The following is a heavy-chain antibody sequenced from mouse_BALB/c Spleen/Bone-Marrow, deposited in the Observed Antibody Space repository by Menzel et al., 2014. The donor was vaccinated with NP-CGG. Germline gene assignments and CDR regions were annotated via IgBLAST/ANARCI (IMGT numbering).Heavy chain of an antibody. CDR3: AREVYGSWFAY. D-gene: IGHD2-2*01. J-gene: IGHJ3*01. Sequence: QVQLKESGAELARPGASVKMSCKASGYTFDYYTVQWVKQRPGQGLEWIGYINPSSGYTNYNQKFKDKATLTADKSSSTAYMQLSSLTSEDSAVYYCAREVYGSWFAYWGQGTLVTASA. CDR2: INPSSGYT. CDR1: GYTFDYYT. V-gene: IGHV1-4*01.